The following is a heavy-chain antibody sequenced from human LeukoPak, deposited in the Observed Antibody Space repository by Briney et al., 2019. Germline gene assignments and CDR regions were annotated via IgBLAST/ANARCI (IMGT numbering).Heavy chain of an antibody. D-gene: IGHD6-13*01. J-gene: IGHJ6*03. CDR1: GGSISSSSYY. V-gene: IGHV4-39*07. Sequence: PSETLSLTCTVSGGSISSSSYYWGWIRQPPGKGLEWIGSIYYSGSTYYNPSLKSRVTISVDTSKNQFSLKLSSVTAADTAVYYCARGGIAADISLREYYYMDVWGKGTTVTVSS. CDR2: IYYSGST. CDR3: ARGGIAADISLREYYYMDV.